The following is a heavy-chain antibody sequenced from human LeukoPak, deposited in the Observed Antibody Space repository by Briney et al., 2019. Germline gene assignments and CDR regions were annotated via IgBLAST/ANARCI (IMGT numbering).Heavy chain of an antibody. D-gene: IGHD3-22*01. Sequence: SAYNGNTNYAQKLQGRVTMTTDTSTSTAYMELRSLRSDDTAVYYCARDRSDSSGYYFPLDYWGQGTLVTVSS. CDR2: SAYNGNT. V-gene: IGHV1-18*01. CDR3: ARDRSDSSGYYFPLDY. J-gene: IGHJ4*02.